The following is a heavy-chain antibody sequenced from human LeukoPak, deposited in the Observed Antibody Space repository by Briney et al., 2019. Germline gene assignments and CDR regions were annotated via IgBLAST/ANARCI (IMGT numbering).Heavy chain of an antibody. Sequence: ASVKVSCKASGYTFTSYGISWVRQAPGQGLEWMGWISAYNGNTNYAQKLQGRVTMTTDTSTSTAYMELRSLRSDDTAVYYCARDAPSRLLEWFPVEEGYYYYYMDVWGKGTTVTVSS. CDR1: GYTFTSYG. CDR3: ARDAPSRLLEWFPVEEGYYYYYMDV. V-gene: IGHV1-18*01. J-gene: IGHJ6*03. D-gene: IGHD3-3*01. CDR2: ISAYNGNT.